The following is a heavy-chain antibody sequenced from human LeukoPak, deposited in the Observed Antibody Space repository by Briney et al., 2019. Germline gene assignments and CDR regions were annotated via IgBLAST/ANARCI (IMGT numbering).Heavy chain of an antibody. J-gene: IGHJ4*02. CDR2: IIPIFGTA. V-gene: IGHV1-69*05. CDR1: VGTFSSYA. D-gene: IGHD6-13*01. CDR3: ARGTIAAQPDY. Sequence: GASVKVSCKASVGTFSSYAISCVRQAPGQGLEWMGGIIPIFGTANYAQKFQGRVTITTDESPSTAYMELSSLRSEDTAVYYCARGTIAAQPDYWGQGTLVTVSS.